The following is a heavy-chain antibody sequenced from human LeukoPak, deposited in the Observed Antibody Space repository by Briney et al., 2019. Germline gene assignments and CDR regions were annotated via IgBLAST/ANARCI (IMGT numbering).Heavy chain of an antibody. CDR1: GFTFSSYA. V-gene: IGHV3-23*01. CDR3: AKGGDCSSTSCYADWFDP. Sequence: PGGSLRLSCAASGFTFSSYAMSWVRQAPGKGLEWVSAISGSGGSTYYADSVKGRSTISRDNSKNTLYLQMNSLRAEDTAVYYCAKGGDCSSTSCYADWFDPWGQGTLVTVSS. D-gene: IGHD2-2*01. J-gene: IGHJ5*02. CDR2: ISGSGGST.